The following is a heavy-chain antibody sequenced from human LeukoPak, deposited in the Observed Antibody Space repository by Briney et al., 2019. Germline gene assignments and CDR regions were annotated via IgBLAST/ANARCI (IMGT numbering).Heavy chain of an antibody. CDR3: ARDSILYV. J-gene: IGHJ6*02. CDR2: ISGSGGST. Sequence: PGASLRLSCAASGFTFSSYAMSWVRQAPGKGLEWVSAISGSGGSTYYADSVKGRFTISRDNAKNSLYLQMNSLRAEDTAVYYCARDSILYVWGQGTTVTVSS. V-gene: IGHV3-23*01. D-gene: IGHD2-15*01. CDR1: GFTFSSYA.